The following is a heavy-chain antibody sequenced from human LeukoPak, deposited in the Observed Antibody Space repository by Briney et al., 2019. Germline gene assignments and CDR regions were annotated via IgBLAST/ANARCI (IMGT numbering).Heavy chain of an antibody. J-gene: IGHJ5*02. V-gene: IGHV1-69*13. CDR2: IIPIFGTA. CDR1: GGTFSSYA. CDR3: ARETGTTAGWFDP. Sequence: SVKVSCKASGGTFSSYAISWVRQAPGQGLEWMGGIIPIFGTANYAQKFQGRVTITADESTSTAYMELSSLRSEDTAVYYCARETGTTAGWFDPWGQGTLVTVSS. D-gene: IGHD1-7*01.